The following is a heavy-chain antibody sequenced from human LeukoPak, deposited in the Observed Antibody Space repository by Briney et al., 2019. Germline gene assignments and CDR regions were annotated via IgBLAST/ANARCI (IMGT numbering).Heavy chain of an antibody. CDR2: IRRKVYGGTA. CDR3: TRGQGLYY. D-gene: IGHD3/OR15-3a*01. CDR1: GFTFSDST. J-gene: IGHJ4*02. V-gene: IGHV3-49*03. Sequence: GSLRLSCAASGFTFSDSTMSWYRQAPGKGLEWVGFIRRKVYGGTAEYAASVKGRFTISRDDSKGIAYLQMDSLKIEDSAVYYCTRGQGLYYWGQGTLVIVSS.